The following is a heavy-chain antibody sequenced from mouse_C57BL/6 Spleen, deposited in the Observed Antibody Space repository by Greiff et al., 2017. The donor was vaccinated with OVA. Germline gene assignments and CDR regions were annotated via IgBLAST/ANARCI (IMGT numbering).Heavy chain of an antibody. Sequence: QVQLQQPGAELVMPGASVKLSCKASGYTFTSYWMHWVKQRPGQGLEWIGEIDPSDSYTNYNQKFKGKSTLTVDKSSSTAYMHLCSLTSEDSAVYYCARGLHFDYWGQGTTLTVSS. J-gene: IGHJ2*01. D-gene: IGHD3-1*01. V-gene: IGHV1-69*01. CDR2: IDPSDSYT. CDR1: GYTFTSYW. CDR3: ARGLHFDY.